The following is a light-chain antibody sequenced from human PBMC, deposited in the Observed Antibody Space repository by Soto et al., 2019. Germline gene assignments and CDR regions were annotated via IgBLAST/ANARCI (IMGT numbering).Light chain of an antibody. CDR1: SSDVGGYNY. V-gene: IGLV2-14*01. Sequence: QSVLTQPASVSGSPGQSITISCTGTSSDVGGYNYVSWYQQHPGKAPKLMIYEVSNRPSGVSNRLSGSKSGNTASLTISGLLAEDEADYYCSSYTSSSTLVFGPGTKLTVL. J-gene: IGLJ1*01. CDR2: EVS. CDR3: SSYTSSSTLV.